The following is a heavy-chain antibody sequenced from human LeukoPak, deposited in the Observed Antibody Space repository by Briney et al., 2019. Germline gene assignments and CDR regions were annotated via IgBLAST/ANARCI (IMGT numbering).Heavy chain of an antibody. CDR2: INHSGST. J-gene: IGHJ6*03. CDR1: GGSFSGYY. Sequence: SETLSLTCAVYGGSFSGYYWSWIRQPPGKGLEWIGEINHSGSTNYNPSLKSRVTISVDTSKNQFSLKLSSVTAADTAVYYCARRTYCSGGSCYEPLIPRGYYYYMDVWGKGTTVTISS. V-gene: IGHV4-34*01. CDR3: ARRTYCSGGSCYEPLIPRGYYYYMDV. D-gene: IGHD2-15*01.